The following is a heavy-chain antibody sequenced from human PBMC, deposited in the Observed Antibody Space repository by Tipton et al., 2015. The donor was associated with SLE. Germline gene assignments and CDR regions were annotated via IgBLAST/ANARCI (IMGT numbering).Heavy chain of an antibody. CDR2: IYHSGST. CDR1: GGSFTGYF. CDR3: ARDLDSSGWYYFDY. V-gene: IGHV4-34*01. Sequence: TLSLTCDVYGGSFTGYFWSWIRQPPGKGLEWIGRIYHSGSTYYNPSLKSRVTISVDTSKNQFSLKLSSVTAADTALYYCARDLDSSGWYYFDYWGQGTLVTVSS. D-gene: IGHD6-19*01. J-gene: IGHJ4*02.